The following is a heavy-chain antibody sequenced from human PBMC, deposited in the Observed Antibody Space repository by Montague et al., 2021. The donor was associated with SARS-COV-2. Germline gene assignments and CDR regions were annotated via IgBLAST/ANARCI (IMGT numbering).Heavy chain of an antibody. Sequence: SETLSLTCTVSGGSISSSCYYWGWIRQPPGKGLEWIGSIYYSGSTYYNPSLKSRVTISVDTSKNHFSLKLSSVTAADTAVYYCARRGRKLLPVATTIGGFDIWGQGTMVTVSS. V-gene: IGHV4-39*02. CDR3: ARRGRKLLPVATTIGGFDI. CDR1: GGSISSSCYY. CDR2: IYYSGST. D-gene: IGHD5-12*01. J-gene: IGHJ3*02.